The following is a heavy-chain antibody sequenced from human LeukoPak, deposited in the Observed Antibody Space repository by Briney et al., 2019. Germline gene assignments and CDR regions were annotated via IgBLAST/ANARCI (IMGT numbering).Heavy chain of an antibody. D-gene: IGHD2-15*01. Sequence: GGSLRLSCAASGFTFSSYEINWVRQAPGKGLEWVGFIRSKSYGGTPEYAASVKGGFTISRDDSNSIAYLQMNSLKTEDTAVYYCARVTYCSGGGCSLDPWGQGTLVTVSS. V-gene: IGHV3-49*04. J-gene: IGHJ5*02. CDR2: IRSKSYGGTP. CDR1: GFTFSSYE. CDR3: ARVTYCSGGGCSLDP.